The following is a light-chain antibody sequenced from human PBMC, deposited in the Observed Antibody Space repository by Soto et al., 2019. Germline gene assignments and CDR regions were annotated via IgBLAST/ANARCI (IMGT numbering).Light chain of an antibody. J-gene: IGKJ3*01. Sequence: DIHLTQSPSLLSASLGDRVTITCRASQAISNYLAWYQQKPGRLPKLLLFGASTLQSGVPARFSGSGSGTLFTLTINGLLPEDVATYYCQKYGRAPFTFGPGTKVDI. CDR3: QKYGRAPFT. CDR1: QAISNY. CDR2: GAS. V-gene: IGKV1-27*01.